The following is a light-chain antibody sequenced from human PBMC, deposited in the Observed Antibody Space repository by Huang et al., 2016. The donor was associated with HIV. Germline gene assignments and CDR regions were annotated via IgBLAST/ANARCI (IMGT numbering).Light chain of an antibody. CDR3: QQYNNWIT. V-gene: IGKV3-15*01. CDR2: GAS. CDR1: QSDNNN. Sequence: EIVMTQSPGTLSVSPGERATLSCRASQSDNNNLAWYQQKPGQAPRLLLYGASTRATGVPARFSASGFGTEFTLTISSLQSEDFAIYFCQQYNNWITFGGGTKVEIK. J-gene: IGKJ4*01.